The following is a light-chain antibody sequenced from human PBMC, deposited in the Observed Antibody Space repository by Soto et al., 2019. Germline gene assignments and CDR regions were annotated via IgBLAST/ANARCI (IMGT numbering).Light chain of an antibody. J-gene: IGKJ2*01. CDR3: LQHSDYPFT. Sequence: EIVLTQSPATLSLSPGERATLSCRASQSVGNNLAWYQQKPGQAPGLLIYEASTRATGIPARFSGSGSGTDFTLTISSLQPEDFATYYCLQHSDYPFTFGQGTRLE. CDR1: QSVGNN. CDR2: EAS. V-gene: IGKV3-11*01.